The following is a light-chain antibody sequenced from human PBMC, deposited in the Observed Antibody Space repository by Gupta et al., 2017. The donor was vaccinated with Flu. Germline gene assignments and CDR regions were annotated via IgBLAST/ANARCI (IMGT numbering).Light chain of an antibody. J-gene: IGLJ2*01. V-gene: IGLV1-44*01. Sequence: GSSTNIRNNTVSWHQKPGETAVNLLNYSNNQRSSVVPDRFAASKAGTSASIAISGHEAEDDAYYYCAAGDGSLHVVFGSGTKLTVL. CDR3: AAGDGSLHVV. CDR2: SNN. CDR1: STNIRNNT.